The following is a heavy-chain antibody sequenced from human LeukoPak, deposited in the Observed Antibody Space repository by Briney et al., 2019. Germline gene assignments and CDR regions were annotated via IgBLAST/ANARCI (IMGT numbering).Heavy chain of an antibody. Sequence: SETLSFTRAVDGYFLTNHYWIWIRQPPGKGLEWSGEILHTGSTNYNPSLKSRLTISIDTSKNQFFLNLTSVTAADTAVYYCARGPAAVHPWGQGTLVTVSS. J-gene: IGHJ5*02. CDR3: ARGPAAVHP. CDR1: GYFLTNHY. V-gene: IGHV4-34*12. D-gene: IGHD6-13*01. CDR2: ILHTGST.